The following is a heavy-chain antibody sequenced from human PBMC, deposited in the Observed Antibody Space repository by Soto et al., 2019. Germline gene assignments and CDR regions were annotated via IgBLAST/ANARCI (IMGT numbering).Heavy chain of an antibody. D-gene: IGHD5-12*01. CDR2: ISSNGGST. CDR3: VKGGNIVATIGDY. Sequence: GGSLRLSCSASGFTFSSYAMHWVRQAPGKGLEYVSAISSNGGSTYYADSVKGRFTISRDNSKNTLYLQMSSLRAEDTAVYYCVKGGNIVATIGDYWRQGTLVTVSS. V-gene: IGHV3-64D*06. CDR1: GFTFSSYA. J-gene: IGHJ4*02.